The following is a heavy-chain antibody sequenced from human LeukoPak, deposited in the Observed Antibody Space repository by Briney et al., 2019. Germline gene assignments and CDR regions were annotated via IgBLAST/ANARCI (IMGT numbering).Heavy chain of an antibody. J-gene: IGHJ3*02. D-gene: IGHD3-10*01. Sequence: GESLQISCKGSGYSFISYWIGWVRQMPGKGLEWMGIIYPGDSDTRYSPSFQGQVTMLADKSITTAYLQWSSLKASDTAMYYCARRRYYYGSGSYYIDAFDIWGQGTMVTVSS. V-gene: IGHV5-51*01. CDR3: ARRRYYYGSGSYYIDAFDI. CDR1: GYSFISYW. CDR2: IYPGDSDT.